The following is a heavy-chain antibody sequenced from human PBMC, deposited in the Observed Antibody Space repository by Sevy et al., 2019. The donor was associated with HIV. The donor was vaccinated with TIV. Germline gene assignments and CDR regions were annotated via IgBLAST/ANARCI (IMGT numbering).Heavy chain of an antibody. CDR2: ISSSSSYI. Sequence: GGSLRLSCAASGFTFSSYSINWVRQAPGKGLEWVSSISSSSSYIYYADSVKGRFTISRDNAKNSLYLQMNSLRAEDTAVYYCARVTYSSGWYRGSYYYYGMDVWGQGTTVTVSS. V-gene: IGHV3-21*01. CDR1: GFTFSSYS. CDR3: ARVTYSSGWYRGSYYYYGMDV. D-gene: IGHD6-19*01. J-gene: IGHJ6*02.